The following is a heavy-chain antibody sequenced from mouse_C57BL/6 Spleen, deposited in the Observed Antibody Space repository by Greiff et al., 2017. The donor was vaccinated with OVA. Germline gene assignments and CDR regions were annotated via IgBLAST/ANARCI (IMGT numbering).Heavy chain of an antibody. Sequence: QVHVKQSGPELVKPGASVKISCKASGYAFSSSWMNWVKQRPGKGLEWIGRIYPGDGDTNYNGKFKGKATLTADKSSSTAYMQLSSLTSEDAAVYFCAKLYDGYYENAMDYWGQGTSVTVSS. V-gene: IGHV1-82*01. CDR2: IYPGDGDT. J-gene: IGHJ4*01. CDR3: AKLYDGYYENAMDY. CDR1: GYAFSSSW. D-gene: IGHD2-3*01.